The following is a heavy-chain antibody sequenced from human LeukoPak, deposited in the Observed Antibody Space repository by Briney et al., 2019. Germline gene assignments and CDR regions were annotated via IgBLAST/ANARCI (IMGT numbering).Heavy chain of an antibody. Sequence: ASVNVSCKASGYTFTGYYMHWVRQAPGQGLEWMGWINPNSGGTNYAQKFQSRVTMTRDTSISTAYMELSRLRSDDTAVYYCAREQLDNYFDYWGQGTLVTVSS. J-gene: IGHJ4*02. D-gene: IGHD5-18*01. CDR3: AREQLDNYFDY. CDR1: GYTFTGYY. V-gene: IGHV1-2*02. CDR2: INPNSGGT.